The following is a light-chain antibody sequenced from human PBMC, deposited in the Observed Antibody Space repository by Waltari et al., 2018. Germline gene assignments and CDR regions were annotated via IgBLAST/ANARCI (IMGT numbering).Light chain of an antibody. CDR3: QVLDSSSDHPV. Sequence: SYVLTQPPSVSVAPGKTARITCGGNNIGSKRVHWYQQKPGQAPVLVVYGDSDRPSRVPELFSGSNPGDTATLTVSRVEAGDEADHDWQVLDSSSDHPVFGGGTKLTGL. J-gene: IGLJ2*01. CDR1: NIGSKR. CDR2: GDS. V-gene: IGLV3-21*03.